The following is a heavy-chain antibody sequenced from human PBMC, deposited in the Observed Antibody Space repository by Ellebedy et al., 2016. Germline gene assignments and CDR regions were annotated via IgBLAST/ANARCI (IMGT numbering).Heavy chain of an antibody. CDR3: ARPGVYCGGGNCYSYYYYYYMDV. V-gene: IGHV3-30*09. J-gene: IGHJ6*03. CDR2: ISYDGSHE. CDR1: GFTFSTYA. Sequence: GGSLRLSXAASGFTFSTYAFHWVRQAPGRGLEWVALISYDGSHEYYAESVKGRFAISRDNSKNTLYLQMNSLTAEDTAVYYRARPGVYCGGGNCYSYYYYYYMDVWGKGTTVTVSS. D-gene: IGHD2-15*01.